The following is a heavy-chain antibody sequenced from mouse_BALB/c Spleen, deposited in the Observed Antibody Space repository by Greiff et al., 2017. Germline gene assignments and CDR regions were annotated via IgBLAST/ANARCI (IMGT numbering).Heavy chain of an antibody. CDR3: ARGGYYRSFDY. V-gene: IGHV5-4*02. CDR1: GFTFSDYY. CDR2: ISDGGSYT. J-gene: IGHJ2*01. D-gene: IGHD2-14*01. Sequence: EVKLMESGGGLVKPGGSLKLSCAASGFTFSDYYMHWVRQTPEKRLEWVATISDGGSYTYYPDSVKGRFTISRDNAKNKLYLQMSSLKSEDTAMYYCARGGYYRSFDYWGQGTTLTVSS.